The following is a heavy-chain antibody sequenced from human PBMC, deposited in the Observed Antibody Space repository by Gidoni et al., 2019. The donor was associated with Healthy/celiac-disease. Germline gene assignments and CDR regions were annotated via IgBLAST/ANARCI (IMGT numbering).Heavy chain of an antibody. D-gene: IGHD3-3*01. CDR1: GGSFSGYY. Sequence: QVQLQQWGAGLLKPSETLSLTCAVYGGSFSGYYWSWIRQPPGKGLEWIGEIKHSGSTNYNPSLKSRVTISVDTSKNQFSLKLSSVTAADTAVYYCARAPQSRFLGGSYWGQGTLVTVSS. CDR2: IKHSGST. CDR3: ARAPQSRFLGGSY. V-gene: IGHV4-34*01. J-gene: IGHJ4*02.